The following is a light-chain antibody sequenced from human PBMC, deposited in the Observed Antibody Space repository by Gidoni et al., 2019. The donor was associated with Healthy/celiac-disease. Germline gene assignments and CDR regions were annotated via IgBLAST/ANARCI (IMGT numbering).Light chain of an antibody. CDR3: QQYGSSPPYT. CDR2: GAS. V-gene: IGKV3-20*01. CDR1: QSVSSSY. Sequence: EIVLTQSPGTLSLSPGERATLSSRASQSVSSSYLAWYQQKPGQAPRLLIYGASSRATGIPDRFSGSGSGTDFTLTISRLEPEDFAVYYCQQYGSSPPYTFGQXTKLEIK. J-gene: IGKJ2*01.